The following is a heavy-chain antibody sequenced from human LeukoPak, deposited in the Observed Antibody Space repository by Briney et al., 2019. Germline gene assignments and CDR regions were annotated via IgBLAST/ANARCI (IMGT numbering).Heavy chain of an antibody. V-gene: IGHV3-23*01. CDR3: AKTTVGYSSGRFPGWPADY. J-gene: IGHJ4*02. CDR1: GFAFGSYA. Sequence: GGSLRLSCIASGFAFGSYAMYWVRQAPGKGLEWVSGIFGSGGSAHYADSVKGRFTISRDNSKNTVYLEMNSLGVEDTAVYYCAKTTVGYSSGRFPGWPADYWGQGTLVTVSS. CDR2: IFGSGGSA. D-gene: IGHD2-15*01.